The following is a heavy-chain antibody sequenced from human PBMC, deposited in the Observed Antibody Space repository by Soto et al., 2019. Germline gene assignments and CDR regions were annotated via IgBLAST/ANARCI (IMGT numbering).Heavy chain of an antibody. V-gene: IGHV3-21*01. CDR2: ISGSSRYI. J-gene: IGHJ6*03. CDR3: ARDPLLVHEFYYYMDV. Sequence: VRSLRLSCTASGFSFSEYSMNCVRQAPGKGLEWVSSISGSSRYIYYADSVGGRFTISRDNVEKSLFLQMDSLRAEDTAVYFCARDPLLVHEFYYYMDVWGKGTTVTVS. CDR1: GFSFSEYS. D-gene: IGHD2-15*01.